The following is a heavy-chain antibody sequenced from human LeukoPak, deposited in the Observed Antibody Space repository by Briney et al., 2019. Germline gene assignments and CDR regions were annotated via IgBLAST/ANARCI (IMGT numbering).Heavy chain of an antibody. Sequence: SETLSLTCTVSGCSISTYYWSWIRQPPGKGLEWIGYIYYSGSTNYNPSLKSRVTISVDTSKNQFSLTPSSVTAADTAVYYCARVETSYYYMDVWGKGTTVTVSS. CDR1: GCSISTYY. J-gene: IGHJ6*03. CDR3: ARVETSYYYMDV. V-gene: IGHV4-59*01. CDR2: IYYSGST.